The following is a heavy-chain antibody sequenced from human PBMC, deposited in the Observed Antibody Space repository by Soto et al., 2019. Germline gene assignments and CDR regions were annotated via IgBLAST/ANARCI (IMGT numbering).Heavy chain of an antibody. CDR3: ARDHRGGYVYGDIGDS. J-gene: IGHJ5*01. Sequence: GGSMKISSAASGVRLDEYCMSGVRQDTGKGLEWVSGMHRNGDTTGYADSVKGRFTMSRDDAKNSLYLQMNSLRAEDTAFYYCARDHRGGYVYGDIGDSWGKGILLTVSS. CDR2: MHRNGDTT. D-gene: IGHD3-16*01. V-gene: IGHV3-20*04. CDR1: GVRLDEYC.